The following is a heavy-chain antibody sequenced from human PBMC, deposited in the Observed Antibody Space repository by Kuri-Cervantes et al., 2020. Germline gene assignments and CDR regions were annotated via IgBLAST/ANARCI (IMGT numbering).Heavy chain of an antibody. CDR2: ISSSSSYI. CDR1: GFTFSSYS. V-gene: IGHV3-21*01. Sequence: GESLKISCAASGFTFSSYSMNWVRQAPGKGLEWVSSISSSSSYIYYADSVKGRFTISRDNAKNSLYLQMNSLRAEDTAVYYCAITWFGDDFDYWGQGTLVTVSS. CDR3: AITWFGDDFDY. D-gene: IGHD3-10*01. J-gene: IGHJ4*02.